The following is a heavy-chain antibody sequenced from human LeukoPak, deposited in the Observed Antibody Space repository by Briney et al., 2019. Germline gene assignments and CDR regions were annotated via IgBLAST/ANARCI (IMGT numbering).Heavy chain of an antibody. J-gene: IGHJ5*02. CDR2: TYYRSKWYN. CDR1: GDSVSSNSAA. CDR3: AREGYYGSGSYYNPNWFDP. D-gene: IGHD3-10*01. V-gene: IGHV6-1*01. Sequence: SQTLSLTCAISGDSVSSNSAAWNWIRQSPSRGLEWLGRTYYRSKWYNDYAVSVKSRITINPDTSKNQFSLQLNSVTPEDTAVYYCAREGYYGSGSYYNPNWFDPWGQGTLVTVSS.